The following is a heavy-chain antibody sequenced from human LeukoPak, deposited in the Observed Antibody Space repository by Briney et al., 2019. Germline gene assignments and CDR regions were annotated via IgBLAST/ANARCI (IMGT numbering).Heavy chain of an antibody. Sequence: GGSLRLSCAASGLTLSSYSMNWVRQAPGKGLEWVSYISSSSSTIYYADSVKGRFTISRDNAKNSLYLQMNSLRAEDTAVYYCARKGVATTTSHFDYWGQGTLVTVSS. D-gene: IGHD6-13*01. CDR3: ARKGVATTTSHFDY. V-gene: IGHV3-48*04. CDR1: GLTLSSYS. CDR2: ISSSSSTI. J-gene: IGHJ4*02.